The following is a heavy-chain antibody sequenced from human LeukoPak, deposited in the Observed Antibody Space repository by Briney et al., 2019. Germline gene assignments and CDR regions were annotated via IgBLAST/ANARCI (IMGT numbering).Heavy chain of an antibody. CDR2: IWYGGSNK. Sequence: GRSLRLSCAASGFTFSSYGMHWVRQAPGKGLEWVAVIWYGGSNKYHADSVKGRFTISRDNSKNTLYLQMNSLRAEDTAVYYCARDPMGIAAADYWGQGTLVTVSS. CDR3: ARDPMGIAAADY. V-gene: IGHV3-33*08. D-gene: IGHD6-13*01. CDR1: GFTFSSYG. J-gene: IGHJ4*02.